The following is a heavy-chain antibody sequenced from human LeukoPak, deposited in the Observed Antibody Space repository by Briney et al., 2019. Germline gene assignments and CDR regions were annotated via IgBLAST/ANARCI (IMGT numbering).Heavy chain of an antibody. CDR1: GGSISSSSYY. Sequence: KASETLSLTCTVSGGSISSSSYYGGWIRQLPGKGLEWIGSIYYSGTTYFNPSLKSRVTISIDTSKNQFSLKLTSVTAADTAVYYCARHYGDYVTWFDPWGQGTLVTVSS. D-gene: IGHD4-17*01. CDR3: ARHYGDYVTWFDP. J-gene: IGHJ5*02. CDR2: IYYSGTT. V-gene: IGHV4-39*01.